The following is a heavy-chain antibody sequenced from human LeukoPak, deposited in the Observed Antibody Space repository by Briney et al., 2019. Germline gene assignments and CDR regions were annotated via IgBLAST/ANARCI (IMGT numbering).Heavy chain of an antibody. CDR3: ARRAXYSVSGKYAIPYWYFDL. CDR2: ISYSGST. V-gene: IGHV4-59*01. D-gene: IGHD3-10*01. J-gene: IGHJ2*01. Sequence: PSETLSLTCTVSGGSISNYYWTWIRQPPGKGLEWIGYISYSGSTNYNPSLKSRVTISVDMSENQFSLTLSSVTAADTAVYYCARRAXYSVSGKYAIPYWYFDLWGRGALVTVSS. CDR1: GGSISNYY.